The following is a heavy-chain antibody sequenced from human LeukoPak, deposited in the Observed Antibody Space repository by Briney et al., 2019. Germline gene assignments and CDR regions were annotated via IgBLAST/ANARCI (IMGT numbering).Heavy chain of an antibody. J-gene: IGHJ4*02. CDR1: GFTVSSNY. Sequence: GGSLRLSCAASGFTVSSNYMSWVRRAPGKGLEWVSVIYSGGSTYYADSVKGRFTISRDNSKNTLYLQMSSLRAEDTAVYYCARYGSGTKIDYWGQGTLVTVSS. V-gene: IGHV3-53*05. CDR2: IYSGGST. D-gene: IGHD3-10*01. CDR3: ARYGSGTKIDY.